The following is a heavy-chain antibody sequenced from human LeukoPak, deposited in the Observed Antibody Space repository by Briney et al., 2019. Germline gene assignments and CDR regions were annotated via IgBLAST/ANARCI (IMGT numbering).Heavy chain of an antibody. CDR2: IYYSGST. Sequence: SETLSLTCTVSGGSISSSSYYWGWIRQPPGKGLEWIGSIYYSGSTYYNPSLKSRVTISVDTSKNQFSLKLSSVTAADTAVYYCARRKTYYYDSSGYRFDYWGQGTLVTVSS. CDR3: ARRKTYYYDSSGYRFDY. CDR1: GGSISSSSYY. J-gene: IGHJ4*02. D-gene: IGHD3-22*01. V-gene: IGHV4-39*01.